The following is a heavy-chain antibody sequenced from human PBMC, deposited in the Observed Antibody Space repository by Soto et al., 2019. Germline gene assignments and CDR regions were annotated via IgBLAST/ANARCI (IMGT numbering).Heavy chain of an antibody. CDR1: GGSISSYY. D-gene: IGHD3-22*01. V-gene: IGHV4-59*01. CDR3: ASSAPDYYYDSSGFEN. J-gene: IGHJ4*02. CDR2: IYYSGSA. Sequence: LSLTCTVSGGSISSYYWSWIRQPPGKGLEWIGNIYYSGSANYKPSLKSRVTISVDTSKNQFSLKLSSVTAADTAVYYCASSAPDYYYDSSGFENWGQRALVTVSS.